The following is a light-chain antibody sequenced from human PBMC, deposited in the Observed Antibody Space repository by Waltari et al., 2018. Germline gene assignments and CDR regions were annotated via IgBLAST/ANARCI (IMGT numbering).Light chain of an antibody. CDR3: QQYYSTPVA. CDR1: QSVLYSSKNKNY. J-gene: IGKJ2*01. CDR2: WAS. Sequence: DIVMTQSPDSLAVSLGERATIHCTSSQSVLYSSKNKNYLAWYQQKPGQPPKLLIYWASTRESGVPDRFSGSGSGTDFTLTISSLQAEDVAVYYCQQYYSTPVAFGQGTKLEIK. V-gene: IGKV4-1*01.